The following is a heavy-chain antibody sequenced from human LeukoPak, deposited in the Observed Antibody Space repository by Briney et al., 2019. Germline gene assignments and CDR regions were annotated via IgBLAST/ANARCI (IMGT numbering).Heavy chain of an antibody. D-gene: IGHD3-3*01. CDR1: GGSISSGDYY. CDR2: IYYSGST. J-gene: IGHJ4*02. V-gene: IGHV4-31*03. CDR3: ARTVSGYYPFDY. Sequence: SETLSLTCTVSGGSISSGDYYWSWIRQHPGKGLEWIGYIYYSGSTYYNPSLKSRVTISVDTSKNQFSLKLSSVTAADTAVYYCARTVSGYYPFDYWGQGTLVTVSS.